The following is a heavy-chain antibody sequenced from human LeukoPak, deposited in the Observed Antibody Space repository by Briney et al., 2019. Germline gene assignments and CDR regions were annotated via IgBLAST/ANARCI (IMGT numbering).Heavy chain of an antibody. D-gene: IGHD6-19*01. CDR1: GFTFDSYG. J-gene: IGHJ4*02. CDR2: ISGSGGST. CDR3: ARGVRIAVAGNIDY. V-gene: IGHV3-23*01. Sequence: GGSLRLSCAASGFTFDSYGMNWVRQAPGKGLEWVSAISGSGGSTYYADSVKGRFTISRDNSKNTLYLQMNSLRAEDTAVYYCARGVRIAVAGNIDYWGQGTLVTVSS.